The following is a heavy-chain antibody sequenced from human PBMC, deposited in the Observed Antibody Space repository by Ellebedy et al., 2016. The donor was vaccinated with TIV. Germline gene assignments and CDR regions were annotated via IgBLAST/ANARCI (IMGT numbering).Heavy chain of an antibody. CDR2: ITSGGTT. Sequence: GESLKISXAASGFTLSNYAMSWVRHAPGKGLEWVSGITSGGTTYYTDSVKGRFTISRDNSKNTLYPQVNSLRAEDTAVYYCARWDHGDYLVLIDFWGQGTLVTVSS. CDR1: GFTLSNYA. CDR3: ARWDHGDYLVLIDF. J-gene: IGHJ4*02. D-gene: IGHD4-17*01. V-gene: IGHV3-23*01.